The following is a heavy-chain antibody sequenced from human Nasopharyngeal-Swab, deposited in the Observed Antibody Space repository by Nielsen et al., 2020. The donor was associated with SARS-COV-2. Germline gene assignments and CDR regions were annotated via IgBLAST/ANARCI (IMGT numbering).Heavy chain of an antibody. V-gene: IGHV3-48*03. CDR1: GFTFSSYE. Sequence: GESLKISCAASGFTFSSYEMNWVRQAPGKGLEWVSYISSSGSTIYYADSVKGRFTISRDNAKNSLHLQMNSLRAEDTAVYYCARERGYSYGTYYFDYWGQGTLVTVSS. CDR2: ISSSGSTI. J-gene: IGHJ4*02. D-gene: IGHD5-18*01. CDR3: ARERGYSYGTYYFDY.